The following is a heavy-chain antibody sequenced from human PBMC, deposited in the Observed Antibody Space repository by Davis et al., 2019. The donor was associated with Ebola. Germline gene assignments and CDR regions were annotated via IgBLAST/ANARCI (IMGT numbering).Heavy chain of an antibody. CDR3: ARDRIFIAAAGTAYFDL. V-gene: IGHV3-48*01. CDR1: GFTFSSYT. J-gene: IGHJ2*01. D-gene: IGHD6-13*01. CDR2: ISSSSLTT. Sequence: GESLKISCVASGFTFSSYTMNWVRQAPGKGLEWLSYISSSSLTTYSADSVKGRFTVSRDNAKNSLYLQMNSLRAEDTAVYYCARDRIFIAAAGTAYFDLWGRGTLVTVSS.